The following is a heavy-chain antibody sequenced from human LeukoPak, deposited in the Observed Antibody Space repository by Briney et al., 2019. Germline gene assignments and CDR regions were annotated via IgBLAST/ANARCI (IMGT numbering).Heavy chain of an antibody. CDR3: ARATPPVSGYYYYMDV. CDR2: TYYRSKWYN. J-gene: IGHJ6*03. D-gene: IGHD1-14*01. CDR1: GDSVSSNSAA. V-gene: IGHV6-1*01. Sequence: SQTLSLTCAISGDSVSSNSAAWNWIRQPPSRGLEWLGRTYYRSKWYNDYAVSVKSRITINPDTSKNQFSLQLNSVTPEDTAVYYCARATPPVSGYYYYMDVWGKGTTVTVSS.